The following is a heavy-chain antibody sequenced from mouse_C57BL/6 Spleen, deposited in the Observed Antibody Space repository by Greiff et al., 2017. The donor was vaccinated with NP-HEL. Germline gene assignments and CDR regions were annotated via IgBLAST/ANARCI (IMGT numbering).Heavy chain of an antibody. D-gene: IGHD4-1*01. J-gene: IGHJ2*01. V-gene: IGHV5-9-1*02. Sequence: EVKLMESGEGLVKPGGSLKLSCAASGFTFSSYAMSWVRQTPEKRLEWVAYISSGGDYIYYADTVKGRFTISRDNARNTLYLQMSSLKSEDTAMYYCTRDKTGAYYFDYWGQGTTLTVSS. CDR1: GFTFSSYA. CDR3: TRDKTGAYYFDY. CDR2: ISSGGDYI.